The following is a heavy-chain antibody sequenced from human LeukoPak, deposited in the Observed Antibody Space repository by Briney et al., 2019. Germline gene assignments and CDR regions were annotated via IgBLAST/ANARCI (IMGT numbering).Heavy chain of an antibody. CDR1: GFTFSDSG. CDR3: ATDRRGSNDY. D-gene: IGHD3-10*01. Sequence: GGSLRLSCAASGFTFSDSGMHWVRQAPGKGLEWVANMRQDGNEKYYVDSVRGRFTISRDNAKNSLYLQMNSLRAEDTAVYYCATDRRGSNDYWGQGTLVTVSS. J-gene: IGHJ4*02. CDR2: MRQDGNEK. V-gene: IGHV3-7*01.